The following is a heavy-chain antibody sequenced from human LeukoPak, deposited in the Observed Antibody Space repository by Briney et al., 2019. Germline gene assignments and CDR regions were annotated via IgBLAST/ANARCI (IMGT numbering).Heavy chain of an antibody. J-gene: IGHJ4*02. CDR3: ARGPSTHYYESIGYYYFDY. V-gene: IGHV4-34*01. Sequence: AETLSLPCAVYGGSFSGYYWTWIRQPPGKGLEWIGEINHSGSTNYNASLKSRVTISEDTSKNQFSLKLSSVTAADTAVYYCARGPSTHYYESIGYYYFDYWGLGTLVTVSS. CDR1: GGSFSGYY. CDR2: INHSGST. D-gene: IGHD3-22*01.